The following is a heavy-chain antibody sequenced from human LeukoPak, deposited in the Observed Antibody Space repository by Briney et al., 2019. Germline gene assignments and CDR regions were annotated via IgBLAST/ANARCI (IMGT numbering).Heavy chain of an antibody. CDR2: LSGSGITT. Sequence: GGSLRLSCATSGFTFSNSAMSWVRQAPGKGLEWVSTLSGSGITTYYADSVKGRFTISRDNSKNTLYLQMNSLRAEDTAVYYCAKGIYSSGWSYFDYWGHGTLVAVSS. D-gene: IGHD6-19*01. V-gene: IGHV3-23*01. CDR1: GFTFSNSA. CDR3: AKGIYSSGWSYFDY. J-gene: IGHJ4*01.